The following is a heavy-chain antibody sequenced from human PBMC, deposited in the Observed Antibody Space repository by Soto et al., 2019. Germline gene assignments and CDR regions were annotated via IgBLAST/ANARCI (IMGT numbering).Heavy chain of an antibody. CDR3: AREITGLMGGMDV. CDR1: GFTFSSYE. J-gene: IGHJ6*02. D-gene: IGHD1-20*01. Sequence: PGGSLRLSCAASGFTFSSYEMNWVRQAPGKGLEWVSYISSSGSTIYYADSVKGRFTISRDNAKNTLYLQMNSLRAEDTAVYYCAREITGLMGGMDVWGQATTVTVSS. V-gene: IGHV3-48*03. CDR2: ISSSGSTI.